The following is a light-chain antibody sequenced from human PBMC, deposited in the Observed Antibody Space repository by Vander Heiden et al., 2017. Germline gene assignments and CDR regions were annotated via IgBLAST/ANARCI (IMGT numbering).Light chain of an antibody. J-gene: IGLJ2*01. CDR1: SLRSYD. CDR2: GKN. Sequence: SSELPQDPAVSVALGQTVRITCQGDSLRSYDASWYQQKPGQAPVLVIYGKNNRPSGIPDRFSGSSSGNTASLTITGAQAEDEADYYCNSRDSSGNHVVFGGGTKLTVL. V-gene: IGLV3-19*01. CDR3: NSRDSSGNHVV.